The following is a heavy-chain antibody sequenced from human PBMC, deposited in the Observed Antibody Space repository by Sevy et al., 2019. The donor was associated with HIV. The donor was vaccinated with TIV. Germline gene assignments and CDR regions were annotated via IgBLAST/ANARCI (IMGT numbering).Heavy chain of an antibody. CDR2: IIPIFGTA. D-gene: IGHD4-4*01. J-gene: IGHJ6*02. V-gene: IGHV1-69*13. Sequence: ASVKVSCKASGGTFSSYAISWVRQAPGQGLEWMGGIIPIFGTANYGQKFQGGVTITADESTSTAYMELSSLRSEDTAVYYCASSYSNPTYYYYGMDVWGQWTTVTVSS. CDR1: GGTFSSYA. CDR3: ASSYSNPTYYYYGMDV.